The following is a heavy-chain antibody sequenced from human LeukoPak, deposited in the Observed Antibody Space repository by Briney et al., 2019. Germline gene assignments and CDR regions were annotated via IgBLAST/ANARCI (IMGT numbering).Heavy chain of an antibody. CDR1: GGSLSSYY. Sequence: SETLSLTCTVSGGSLSSYYWSWMRQPPGKGLEWIGYIYYSGSTNYNPSLKSRVTISVDTSKNQFSLKLSSVTAADTAVYYCARRRYGSGSYYFDYWGQGTLVTVSS. J-gene: IGHJ4*02. V-gene: IGHV4-59*08. D-gene: IGHD3-10*01. CDR2: IYYSGST. CDR3: ARRRYGSGSYYFDY.